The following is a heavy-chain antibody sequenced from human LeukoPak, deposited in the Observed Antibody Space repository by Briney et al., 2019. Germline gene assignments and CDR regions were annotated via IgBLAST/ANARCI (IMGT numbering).Heavy chain of an antibody. Sequence: GGSLRLSCAASGFTFSNAYTNWVRQAPGKGLEWVGRIKPKTDGEQTEYAGPVKDRFSISRDDSKSMMYLQMNSLKTEDTAVYYCIPPLPYSAKGGRGTRVPVSS. CDR1: GFTFSNAY. J-gene: IGHJ4*02. V-gene: IGHV3-15*07. CDR2: IKPKTDGEQT. CDR3: IPPLPYSAK. D-gene: IGHD2-21*01.